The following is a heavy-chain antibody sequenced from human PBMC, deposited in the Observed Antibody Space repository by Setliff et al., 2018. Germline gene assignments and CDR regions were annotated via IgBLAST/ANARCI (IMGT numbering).Heavy chain of an antibody. CDR2: IYYTGTA. CDR1: GDSISSTSYQ. J-gene: IGHJ4*02. D-gene: IGHD3-10*01. V-gene: IGHV4-39*01. CDR3: ARHEFVGGYYGSVTYRHFDY. Sequence: SETLSLTCTVSGDSISSTSYQWGWVRQPPGKGLEWIGSIYYTGTAYYNPSLKSRVTISVDTSENQFSLQVTSLAATDTALYFCARHEFVGGYYGSVTYRHFDYWGQGILVTVSS.